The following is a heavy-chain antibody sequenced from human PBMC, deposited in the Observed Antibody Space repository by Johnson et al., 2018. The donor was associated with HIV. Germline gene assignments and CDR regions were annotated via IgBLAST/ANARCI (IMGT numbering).Heavy chain of an antibody. Sequence: VQLVESGGGLIQPGGSLRLSCAPPGLTVSSNYMSWVRQAPGKGLEWVSVIYGGGSGGSTYYVDSVKGRFTISRDNSKNTLYLQMNRLRAEDTAVYYCVREPRPPNAFDIWGQGTMVTVSS. J-gene: IGHJ3*02. V-gene: IGHV3-66*03. CDR3: VREPRPPNAFDI. CDR1: GLTVSSNY. CDR2: IYGGGSGGST.